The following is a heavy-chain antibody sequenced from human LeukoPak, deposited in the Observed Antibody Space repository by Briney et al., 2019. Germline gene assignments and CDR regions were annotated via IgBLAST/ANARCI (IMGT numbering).Heavy chain of an antibody. J-gene: IGHJ4*02. CDR2: ISTGSSII. CDR3: ARGFGTFDY. CDR1: GCTFSENN. V-gene: IGHV3-48*04. Sequence: GGTLRLSCAASGCTFSENNRNWVGQAQGKGLESISYISTGSSIIYYAYSVKGPFTISRDNAKNSLYLQMNSLRAEDTAVYYCARGFGTFDYWGQGTLVSVSS. D-gene: IGHD3-10*01.